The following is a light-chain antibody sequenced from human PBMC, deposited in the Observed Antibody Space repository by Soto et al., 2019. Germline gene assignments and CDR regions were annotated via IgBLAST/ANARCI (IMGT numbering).Light chain of an antibody. V-gene: IGKV1-5*01. J-gene: IGKJ1*01. CDR1: QSISSW. Sequence: DIQMTQSPSTLSSSLGDRVTITCRASQSISSWLAWYQQKPGKDPKLLIYDASSLESGVPSRFSGSGSGTEFTLTISSLQTDDFATYYCQQYNSYSWTFGQGTRWIS. CDR3: QQYNSYSWT. CDR2: DAS.